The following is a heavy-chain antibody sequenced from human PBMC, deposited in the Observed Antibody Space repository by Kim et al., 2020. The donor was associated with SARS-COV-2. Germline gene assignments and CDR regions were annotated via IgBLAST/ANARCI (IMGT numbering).Heavy chain of an antibody. CDR1: GFTFSSYG. J-gene: IGHJ6*02. V-gene: IGHV3-33*01. D-gene: IGHD1-7*01. CDR3: ARGGGYWNYGNYYGMDV. CDR2: IWYDGSNK. Sequence: GGSLRLSCAASGFTFSSYGMHWVRQAPGKGLEWVAVIWYDGSNKYYADSVKGRFTISRDNSKNTLYLQMNSLRAEDTAVYYCARGGGYWNYGNYYGMDVWGQGTTVTVSS.